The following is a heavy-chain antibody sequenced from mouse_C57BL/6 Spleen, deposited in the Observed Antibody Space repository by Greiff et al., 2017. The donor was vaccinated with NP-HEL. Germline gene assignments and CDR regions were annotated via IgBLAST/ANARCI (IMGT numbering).Heavy chain of an antibody. Sequence: QVQLQQPGAELVKPGASVKMSCKASGYTFTSYWITWVKQRPGQGLEWIGDIYPGSGSTNYNEKFKSKATLTVDTSSSTAYMQLSSLTSEDSAVYYCARSYYYGSSYEGYYAMDYWGQGTSVTVSS. D-gene: IGHD1-1*01. V-gene: IGHV1-55*01. CDR3: ARSYYYGSSYEGYYAMDY. J-gene: IGHJ4*01. CDR2: IYPGSGST. CDR1: GYTFTSYW.